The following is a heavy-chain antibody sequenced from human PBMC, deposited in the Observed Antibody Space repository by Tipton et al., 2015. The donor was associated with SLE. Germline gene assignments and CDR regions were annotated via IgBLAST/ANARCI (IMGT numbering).Heavy chain of an antibody. CDR3: ARGDTGDDYFDN. CDR1: GGSLSSSGYY. J-gene: IGHJ4*02. Sequence: SLTCTVSGGSLSSSGYYWGWIRQPPGKGLEWIGSIYHSGNTYYNPSLKNRVTISIDTSKNQFSLKLSSVTAADTAVYYCARGDTGDDYFDNWGQGTLVTVSS. D-gene: IGHD7-27*01. V-gene: IGHV4-39*07. CDR2: IYHSGNT.